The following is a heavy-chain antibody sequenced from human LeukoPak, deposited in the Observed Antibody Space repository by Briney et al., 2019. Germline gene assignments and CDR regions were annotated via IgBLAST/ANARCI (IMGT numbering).Heavy chain of an antibody. CDR2: FDPEDGET. D-gene: IGHD2-15*01. J-gene: IGHJ4*02. Sequence: ASVKVSCKVSGYTLTELSMHWVRQAPGKGLGWMGGFDPEDGETIYAQKFQGRVTMTEDTSTDTAYMELSSLRSEDTAVYYCATVNPRRYCSGGSCYFFDYWGQGTLVTVSS. CDR3: ATVNPRRYCSGGSCYFFDY. CDR1: GYTLTELS. V-gene: IGHV1-24*01.